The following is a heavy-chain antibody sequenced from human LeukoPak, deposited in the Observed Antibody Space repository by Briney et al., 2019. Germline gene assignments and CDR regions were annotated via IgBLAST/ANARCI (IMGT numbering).Heavy chain of an antibody. J-gene: IGHJ4*02. D-gene: IGHD6-19*01. CDR1: GGTFSSYA. CDR3: AASSSGWKPPYFDY. Sequence: SVKVSCKASGGTFSSYAISWVRQATGQGLEWMGGIIPIFGTANYAQKFQGRVTITADKSTSTAYMELSSLRSEDTAVYYCAASSSGWKPPYFDYWGQGTLVTVSS. V-gene: IGHV1-69*06. CDR2: IIPIFGTA.